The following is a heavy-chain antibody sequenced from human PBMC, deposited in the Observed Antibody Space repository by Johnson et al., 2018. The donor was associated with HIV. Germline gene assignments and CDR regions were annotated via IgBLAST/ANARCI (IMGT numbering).Heavy chain of an antibody. Sequence: MLLVESGGGVVRPGGSLRLSCAASGFTFNNAWMNWVRQTPGKGLEWVGRIKSTTDGGTTDYAAPVKGRFTISRDDSRNTLYLQMNSLKTEDTAVYYCARGLQDSSGWYNAFDIWGQGTMVTVSS. V-gene: IGHV3-15*07. CDR1: GFTFNNAW. CDR2: IKSTTDGGTT. CDR3: ARGLQDSSGWYNAFDI. D-gene: IGHD6-19*01. J-gene: IGHJ3*02.